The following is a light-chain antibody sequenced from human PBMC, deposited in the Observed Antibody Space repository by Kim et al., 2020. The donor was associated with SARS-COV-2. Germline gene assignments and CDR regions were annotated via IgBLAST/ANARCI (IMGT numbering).Light chain of an antibody. V-gene: IGLV1-40*01. Sequence: RVTISCTGSRSNSGAGYDVNWYQQLPGTAPKLLIYGNSNRPSGVPDRFSGSKSGTSASLAITGLQAEDEADYYCQSYDSSLSGSVFGGGTQLTVL. CDR1: RSNSGAGYD. CDR2: GNS. J-gene: IGLJ3*02. CDR3: QSYDSSLSGSV.